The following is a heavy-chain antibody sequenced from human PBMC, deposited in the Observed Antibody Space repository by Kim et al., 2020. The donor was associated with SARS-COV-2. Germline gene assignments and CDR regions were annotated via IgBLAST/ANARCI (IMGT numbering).Heavy chain of an antibody. Sequence: GESLKISCKGSGYSFTSYWIGWVRQMPGKGLEWVGIIYPGDSDTRYSPSFQGQVTIPADKSISTAYLQWSSLKASDTAMYYCARQGQAYDSSGYSDYWGQGTLVTVSS. D-gene: IGHD3-22*01. CDR3: ARQGQAYDSSGYSDY. CDR1: GYSFTSYW. V-gene: IGHV5-51*01. J-gene: IGHJ4*02. CDR2: IYPGDSDT.